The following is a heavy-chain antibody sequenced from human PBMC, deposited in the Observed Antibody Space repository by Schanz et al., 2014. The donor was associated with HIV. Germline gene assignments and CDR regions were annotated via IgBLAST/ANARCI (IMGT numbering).Heavy chain of an antibody. CDR2: INHRGIT. CDR3: ARGPWAGSGSYPLDY. Sequence: VQLVESGGGLEQPGGSLRLSCAASGFMFSTYAMHWIRQPPGKGLEWIGEINHRGITNYNPSLESRVTISMDTSKNQFSLKLNSATAADTATYYCARGPWAGSGSYPLDYWGQGTLVTVSS. V-gene: IGHV4-34*01. J-gene: IGHJ4*02. D-gene: IGHD3-10*01. CDR1: GFMFSTYA.